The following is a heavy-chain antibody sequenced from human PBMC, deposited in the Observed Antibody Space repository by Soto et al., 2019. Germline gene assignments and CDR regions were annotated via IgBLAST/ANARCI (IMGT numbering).Heavy chain of an antibody. Sequence: QVQLQPSGPGLVKTSQTLSLTCAISGDSVSSNDATWDWIRQSPSRGLEWLGRTYYRSKWYIAYAVSVKSLITINPDPSNNQISLQLNSVTPDDTAVYSCVRIVGNSWLDSWGPWTLVSVAS. CDR1: GDSVSSNDAT. V-gene: IGHV6-1*01. CDR3: VRIVGNSWLDS. D-gene: IGHD3-22*01. CDR2: TYYRSKWYI. J-gene: IGHJ5*01.